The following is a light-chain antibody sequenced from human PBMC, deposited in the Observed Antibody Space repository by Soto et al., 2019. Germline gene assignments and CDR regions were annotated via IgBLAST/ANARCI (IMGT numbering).Light chain of an antibody. J-gene: IGKJ3*01. CDR2: AAS. CDR1: QGIRND. CDR3: LQHNSYPT. Sequence: DIQMTQSPSSLSASVGDRVTITCRASQGIRNDLGWYQQKPGKAPKRLIYAASSLQSGAPSRFSGSGSGTDFPLIISNLQQEHLATYYCLQHNSYPTFGPGTKVDIK. V-gene: IGKV1-17*02.